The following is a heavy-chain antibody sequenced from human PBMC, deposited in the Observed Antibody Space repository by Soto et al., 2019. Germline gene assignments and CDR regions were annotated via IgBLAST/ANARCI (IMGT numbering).Heavy chain of an antibody. CDR1: GFTFSSYG. CDR2: VSYHGTNK. Sequence: PGGSLRLSCAASGFTFSSYGMHWVRQAPGKGLEWVALVSYHGTNKYYGDSVNGRFTISRDNSKNTLYLQMNGLRAEDTAVYYCARGLPYDSSGYFFDYWGQGTLVTVSS. V-gene: IGHV3-30*03. D-gene: IGHD3-22*01. J-gene: IGHJ4*02. CDR3: ARGLPYDSSGYFFDY.